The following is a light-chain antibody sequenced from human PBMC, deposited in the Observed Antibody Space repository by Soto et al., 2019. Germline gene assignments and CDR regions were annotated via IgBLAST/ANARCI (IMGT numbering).Light chain of an antibody. V-gene: IGLV2-11*01. CDR3: CSYAGGYTHVV. CDR2: DVN. Sequence: QSVLTQPRSVSGSPGQSVTISCAGTSSDVGAYYYVSWYQQHPGKAPKLMLYDVNERPSGVPDRFSGSKSGNTASLTISGRQAEEEADYYCCSYAGGYTHVVFGGGTKLTVL. J-gene: IGLJ2*01. CDR1: SSDVGAYYY.